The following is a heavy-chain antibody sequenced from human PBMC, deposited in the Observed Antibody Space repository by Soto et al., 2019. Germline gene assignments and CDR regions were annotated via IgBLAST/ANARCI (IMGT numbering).Heavy chain of an antibody. V-gene: IGHV1-69*13. Sequence: ASGKVSRKAWGWTFSSYAISWVGHARGQGREWMGGIIPIFGTANYAKKFQGRVTITADEPTSTPHIELSSQSCEDTAVYYCARGDSLRLRPCFDPWGHRTLVTDSS. CDR1: GWTFSSYA. CDR3: ARGDSLRLRPCFDP. J-gene: IGHJ5*02. D-gene: IGHD2-21*02. CDR2: IIPIFGTA.